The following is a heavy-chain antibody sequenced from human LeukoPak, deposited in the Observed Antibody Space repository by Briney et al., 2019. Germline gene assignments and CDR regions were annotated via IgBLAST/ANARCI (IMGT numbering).Heavy chain of an antibody. V-gene: IGHV1-46*01. D-gene: IGHD3-10*01. CDR3: ARDKGYYGSGSYYKPLGY. CDR2: INPSGGST. Sequence: ASVKVSCKASGYTFTSCYMHWVRQAPGQGLEWMGIINPSGGSTSYAQKFQGRVTMTRDTSTSTVYMELSSLRSEDTAVYYCARDKGYYGSGSYYKPLGYWGQGTLVTVSS. CDR1: GYTFTSCY. J-gene: IGHJ4*02.